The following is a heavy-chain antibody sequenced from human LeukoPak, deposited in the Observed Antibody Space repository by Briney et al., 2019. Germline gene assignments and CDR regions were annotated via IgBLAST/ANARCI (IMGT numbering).Heavy chain of an antibody. CDR3: ARDRGSYPPYFAY. D-gene: IGHD1-26*01. CDR2: ISSSSSYI. Sequence: GGSLRLSCAASGFTFSSYSMNWVRQAPGKGLEWVSSISSSSSYIYYADSVKGRFTISRDNAKNSLYLQMNSLRAEDTAVYYCARDRGSYPPYFAYWGQGTLVTVSS. V-gene: IGHV3-21*01. J-gene: IGHJ4*02. CDR1: GFTFSSYS.